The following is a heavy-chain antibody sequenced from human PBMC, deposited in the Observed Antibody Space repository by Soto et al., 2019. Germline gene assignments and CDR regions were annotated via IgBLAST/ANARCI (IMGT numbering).Heavy chain of an antibody. V-gene: IGHV1-18*04. J-gene: IGHJ6*02. CDR1: GYTFTSYG. CDR3: ARDLKTYYGFWSGYSTRTAYGMDV. CDR2: ISAYNGNT. Sequence: ASVKVSCKASGYTFTSYGISWVRQAPGQGLEWMGWISAYNGNTNYAQKLQGRVTMTTDTSTSTAYMELRSLRSDETAVYYCARDLKTYYGFWSGYSTRTAYGMDVWGQGTTVTVSS. D-gene: IGHD3-3*01.